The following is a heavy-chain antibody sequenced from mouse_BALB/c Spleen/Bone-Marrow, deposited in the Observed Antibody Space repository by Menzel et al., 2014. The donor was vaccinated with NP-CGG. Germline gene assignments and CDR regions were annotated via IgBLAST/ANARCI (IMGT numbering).Heavy chain of an antibody. Sequence: QVQLQQSGAELARPGASVKMSCKASGYTFTTYTIHWMKQRPGQGLEWIGYIIPSSGYTNYNQKFKYKDTLTADKSSSTAYMQLNSHTPEDSAVYYCAIRYYAMDYWGQGTSVTVSS. V-gene: IGHV1-4*01. CDR1: GYTFTTYT. CDR3: AIRYYAMDY. J-gene: IGHJ4*01. D-gene: IGHD1-1*01. CDR2: IIPSSGYT.